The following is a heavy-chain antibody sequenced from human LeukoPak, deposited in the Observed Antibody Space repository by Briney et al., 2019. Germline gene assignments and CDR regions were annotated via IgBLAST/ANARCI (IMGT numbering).Heavy chain of an antibody. CDR1: GDSISSGDYY. CDR2: ISSSGST. J-gene: IGHJ4*02. D-gene: IGHD4-11*01. Sequence: SETLSLTCTVSGDSISSGDYYWSWIRQPAGKGLEWIGRISSSGSTNYNPSLKSRVTISVDTSKNQFSLKLSSVTAADTAVYYCAREGDYSFFDYWGQGTLVTVSS. CDR3: AREGDYSFFDY. V-gene: IGHV4-61*02.